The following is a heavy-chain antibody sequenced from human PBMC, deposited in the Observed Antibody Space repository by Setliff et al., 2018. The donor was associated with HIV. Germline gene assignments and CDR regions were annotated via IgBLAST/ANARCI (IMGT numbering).Heavy chain of an antibody. J-gene: IGHJ4*02. CDR2: IQYDESNK. CDR1: GLTFSRYG. CDR3: AKMGYYYGSGSYYNINDY. Sequence: PGGSLRLSCAVSGLTFSRYGFHWVRQVPGKGLDWVTFIQYDESNKYYADSVKGRFTISRDNSKNTLYLQMNSLRAEDTAVYYCAKMGYYYGSGSYYNINDYWGQGTLVTVSS. D-gene: IGHD3-10*01. V-gene: IGHV3-30*02.